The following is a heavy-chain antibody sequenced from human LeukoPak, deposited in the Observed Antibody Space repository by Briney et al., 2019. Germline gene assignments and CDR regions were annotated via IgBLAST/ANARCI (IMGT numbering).Heavy chain of an antibody. V-gene: IGHV1-8*01. CDR2: MNPNSGNT. D-gene: IGHD3-22*01. CDR1: GYTFTSYD. CDR3: ARDPSNSSGYHAHFDS. Sequence: GASVKVSCKASGYTFTSYDINWVRQATGQGLEWMGWMNPNSGNTGYAQKFQGRVTMTTDASTRTAYIEVRNLRSDDTAMYYCARDPSNSSGYHAHFDSWGQGTLVTVSS. J-gene: IGHJ4*02.